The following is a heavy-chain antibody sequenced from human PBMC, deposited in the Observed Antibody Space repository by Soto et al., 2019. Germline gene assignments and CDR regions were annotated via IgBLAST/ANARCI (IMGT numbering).Heavy chain of an antibody. CDR2: ISGSGGGA. D-gene: IGHD1-1*01. V-gene: IGHV3-23*01. Sequence: PGGSLRLSCAASGFTFGTYAMSWVRQAPGKGLEWVSGISGSGGGAFYADSVKGRFTVSRDNSKNILYLQMNSLRVEDTAVYYCAKDWVLGTIIYYFDYWGQGALVTVSS. CDR3: AKDWVLGTIIYYFDY. CDR1: GFTFGTYA. J-gene: IGHJ4*02.